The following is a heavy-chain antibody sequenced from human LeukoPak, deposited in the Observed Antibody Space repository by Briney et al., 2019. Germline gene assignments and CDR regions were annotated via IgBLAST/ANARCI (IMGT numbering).Heavy chain of an antibody. CDR1: GYTFTGYY. CDR3: ARVHYDILTGYYKKDYFDY. J-gene: IGHJ4*02. V-gene: IGHV1-2*02. CDR2: INPNSGGT. Sequence: GASVKVSCKASGYTFTGYYMHWVRQAPGQGLEWMGWINPNSGGTNYAQKFQGRVTMTRDTSISTAYMELSRLRSDDTAVYYCARVHYDILTGYYKKDYFDYWGQGTLVTVSS. D-gene: IGHD3-9*01.